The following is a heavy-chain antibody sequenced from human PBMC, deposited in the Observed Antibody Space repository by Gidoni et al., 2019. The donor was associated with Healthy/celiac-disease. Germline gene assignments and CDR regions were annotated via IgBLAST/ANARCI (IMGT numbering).Heavy chain of an antibody. D-gene: IGHD3-3*01. J-gene: IGHJ6*02. CDR2: ISSSSSYI. Sequence: EVQLVESGGGLVKPGGSLRLYCAASGLTFSSYSMNWVRQAPGKGLEWVSSISSSSSYIYYADSVKGRFTISRDNAKNSLYLQMNSLRAEDTAVYYCARDPWSDDFWSGLGGGMDVWGQGTTVTVSS. V-gene: IGHV3-21*01. CDR3: ARDPWSDDFWSGLGGGMDV. CDR1: GLTFSSYS.